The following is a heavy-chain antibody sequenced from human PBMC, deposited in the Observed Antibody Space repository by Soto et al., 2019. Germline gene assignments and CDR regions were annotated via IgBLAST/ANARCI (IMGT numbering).Heavy chain of an antibody. CDR1: GGSISSGDYY. CDR3: ARETDSSSTGPDY. D-gene: IGHD6-6*01. Sequence: SETLSLTCTVSGGSISSGDYYWSWLRQPPGKGLEWIGYIYYSGSTYYNPSLKSRVTISVDTSKNQFSLKLSSVTAADTAVYYCARETDSSSTGPDYWGQGTLVTVSS. J-gene: IGHJ4*02. V-gene: IGHV4-30-4*01. CDR2: IYYSGST.